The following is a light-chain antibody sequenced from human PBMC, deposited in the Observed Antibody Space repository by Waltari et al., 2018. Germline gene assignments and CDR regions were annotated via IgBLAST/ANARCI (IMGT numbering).Light chain of an antibody. Sequence: EIVLTQSPGTASLSPGERVTLSCRASQSVGSSSLAWYQQKPGQAPRLVIYRASRRATGIPDRFSGSGCGTDFSLTVSRLEPEDVAVYYCQQHGTLPATFGQGTKVEIK. V-gene: IGKV3-20*01. CDR1: QSVGSSS. J-gene: IGKJ1*01. CDR3: QQHGTLPAT. CDR2: RAS.